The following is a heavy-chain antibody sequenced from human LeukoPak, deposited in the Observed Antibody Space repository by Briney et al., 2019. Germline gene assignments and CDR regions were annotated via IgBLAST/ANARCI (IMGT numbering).Heavy chain of an antibody. CDR1: GGSFSGYY. CDR2: VNHSGNT. CDR3: AREGTVSFFDY. V-gene: IGHV4-34*01. D-gene: IGHD1-7*01. J-gene: IGHJ4*02. Sequence: PSETLSLTCAVYGGSFSGYYWSWIRQPPGKGLEWIGEVNHSGNTNYNPSLKSRVTISVDTSKNQFSLKLSSVTAVDTAAYYCAREGTVSFFDYWGQGTLVTVSS.